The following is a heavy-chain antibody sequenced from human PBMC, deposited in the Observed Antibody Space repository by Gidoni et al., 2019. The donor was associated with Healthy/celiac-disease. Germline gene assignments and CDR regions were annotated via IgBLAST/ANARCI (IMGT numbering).Heavy chain of an antibody. D-gene: IGHD2-2*02. V-gene: IGHV3-33*01. CDR3: ARDGGESAYCSSTSCYRGNWFDP. CDR2: IWYDGSNK. J-gene: IGHJ5*02. CDR1: GFTFSSYG. Sequence: QVQLVESGGGVVQPGRSLRLSCAASGFTFSSYGMPWVRQAPGKGLEWVAVIWYDGSNKYYADSVKGRFTISRDNSKNTLYLQMNSLRAEDTAVYYCARDGGESAYCSSTSCYRGNWFDPWGQGTLVTVSS.